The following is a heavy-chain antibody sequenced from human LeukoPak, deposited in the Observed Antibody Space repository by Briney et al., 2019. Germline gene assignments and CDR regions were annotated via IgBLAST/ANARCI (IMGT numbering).Heavy chain of an antibody. V-gene: IGHV3-30*04. CDR1: GFTFSSYA. Sequence: GRSLRLSCAASGFTFSSYAMHWVRQAPGKGLEWVAVISYDGSNKYYADSVKGRFTISRDNSKNTLYLQMNSLRAEDTAVYYCAKDTGRGGNPGSPYYYYYGMDVWGQGTTVTVSS. CDR3: AKDTGRGGNPGSPYYYYYGMDV. CDR2: ISYDGSNK. J-gene: IGHJ6*02. D-gene: IGHD4-23*01.